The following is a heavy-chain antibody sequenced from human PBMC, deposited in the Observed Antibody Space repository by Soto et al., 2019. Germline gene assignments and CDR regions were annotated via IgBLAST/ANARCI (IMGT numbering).Heavy chain of an antibody. CDR1: GGSFSDYF. Sequence: QVQLQQWGAGLLKPSETLSLTCAVYGGSFSDYFWSWIRQSPGKGLEWIGEISHSGSTSYNPSLNSRSTISVDTSKNQFFLNLSSVTAADTAVYYCARGLQRPFRGYKALGYHGMDVWGQGTTVTVSS. J-gene: IGHJ6*02. CDR2: ISHSGST. D-gene: IGHD5-12*01. V-gene: IGHV4-34*01. CDR3: ARGLQRPFRGYKALGYHGMDV.